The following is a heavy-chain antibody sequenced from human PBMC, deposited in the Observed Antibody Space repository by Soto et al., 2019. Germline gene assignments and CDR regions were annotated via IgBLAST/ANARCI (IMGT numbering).Heavy chain of an antibody. V-gene: IGHV1-18*01. CDR1: GYTFNTYG. Sequence: QVQLVQSGAEVKEPGASVKVSCKTSGYTFNTYGITWERQTPGQGLEWMGWISAYNGDTNYAQKFQGRVTMTTDTSTSTAHMELRSLSSDDTAVYYCAREGLASILDYWGQGTLVTVSS. D-gene: IGHD5-12*01. CDR2: ISAYNGDT. J-gene: IGHJ4*02. CDR3: AREGLASILDY.